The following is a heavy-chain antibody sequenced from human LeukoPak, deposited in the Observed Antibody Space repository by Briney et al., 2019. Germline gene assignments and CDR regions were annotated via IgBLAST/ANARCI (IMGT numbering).Heavy chain of an antibody. J-gene: IGHJ1*01. CDR1: GGSISSYY. D-gene: IGHD3-10*01. CDR3: ARGLQTPDYGSGSYYSEYFQH. V-gene: IGHV4-4*07. Sequence: PSETLSLTCTVSGGSISSYYWSWIRQPAGKGLEWIGRIYTSGSTNYNPSLKSRVTMSVDTSKNQFSLKLSSVTAADTAVYYCARGLQTPDYGSGSYYSEYFQHWGQGTLVTVSS. CDR2: IYTSGST.